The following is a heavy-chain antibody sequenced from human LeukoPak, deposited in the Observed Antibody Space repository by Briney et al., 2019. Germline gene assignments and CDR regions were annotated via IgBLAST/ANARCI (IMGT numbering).Heavy chain of an antibody. D-gene: IGHD2-15*01. Sequence: PGGSPRLSCAASGFTFSSYSMNWVRQAPGKGLEWVSSISSSSSYIYYADSVKGRFTISRDNAKNSLYLQMNSLRAEDTAVYYCARGDCSGGSCYQAWGQGTLVTVSS. CDR3: ARGDCSGGSCYQA. CDR1: GFTFSSYS. CDR2: ISSSSSYI. V-gene: IGHV3-21*01. J-gene: IGHJ4*02.